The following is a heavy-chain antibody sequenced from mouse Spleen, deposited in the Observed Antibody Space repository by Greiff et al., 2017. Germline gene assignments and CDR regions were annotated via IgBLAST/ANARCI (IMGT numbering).Heavy chain of an antibody. J-gene: IGHJ2*01. V-gene: IGHV7-3*01. CDR1: GFTFTDYY. CDR3: ARSPLFYGSSTDYFDY. Sequence: EVKVVESGGGLVQPGGSLSLSCAASGFTFTDYYMSWVRQPPGKALEWLGFIRNKANGYTTEYSASVKGRFTISRDNSQSILYLQMNALRAEDSATYYCARSPLFYGSSTDYFDYWGQGTTLTVSS. CDR2: IRNKANGYTT. D-gene: IGHD1-1*01.